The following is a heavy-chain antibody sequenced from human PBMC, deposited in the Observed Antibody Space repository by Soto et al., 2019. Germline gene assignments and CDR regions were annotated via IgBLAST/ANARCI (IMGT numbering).Heavy chain of an antibody. Sequence: QVQLQESVPGLVKSSQTLSLTCTVSGGSISSGGSYLSWIRQRPGKGLEWIGYIFYSDSFYYTPSLTGRVVQLADTSKNQCTIKLSSVTDADTAVYYCARAPETPPIFGVVRPYFFDFWGQGTLVTVSS. V-gene: IGHV4-31*03. J-gene: IGHJ4*02. CDR1: GGSISSGGSY. CDR2: IFYSDSF. CDR3: ARAPETPPIFGVVRPYFFDF. D-gene: IGHD3-3*01.